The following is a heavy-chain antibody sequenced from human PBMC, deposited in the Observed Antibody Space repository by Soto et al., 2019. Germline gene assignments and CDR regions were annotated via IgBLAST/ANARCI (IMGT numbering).Heavy chain of an antibody. CDR3: VKDYHSNMATIADAFDI. D-gene: IGHD5-12*01. J-gene: IGHJ3*02. V-gene: IGHV3-23*01. CDR2: ISDSGGNT. CDR1: GFTFRSYA. Sequence: EVQLLESGGGLVQPGGSLRLSCAASGFTFRSYAMSWVRQAPGKGLEWVSGISDSGGNTYYADSVKGRFTISRDKSKNTLDLQLNSLRVEDTAVYYCVKDYHSNMATIADAFDIWGQGTMVTVSS.